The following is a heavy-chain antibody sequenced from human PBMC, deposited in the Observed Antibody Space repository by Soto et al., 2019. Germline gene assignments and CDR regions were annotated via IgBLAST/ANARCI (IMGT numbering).Heavy chain of an antibody. CDR1: GGSLRGGDYY. Sequence: QVQLQESGPGLVKPSQTLSLTCTVSGGSLRGGDYYWSWIRQHPGKGLEWIGYIFYSGNSFYNPSLKSGVTISVDTSKNQFSLQLSSVTAADTAIYYCARLSSLYYNSDYGGYYFDYWGQGTLVSVSS. CDR2: IFYSGNS. CDR3: ARLSSLYYNSDYGGYYFDY. V-gene: IGHV4-31*03. J-gene: IGHJ4*02. D-gene: IGHD3-10*01.